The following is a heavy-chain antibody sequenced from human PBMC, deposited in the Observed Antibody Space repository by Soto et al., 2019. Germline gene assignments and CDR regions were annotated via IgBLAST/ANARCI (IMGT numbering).Heavy chain of an antibody. CDR2: ISDYNGNT. CDR1: GYTFTSYA. Sequence: QVQVVQSGGEVKKPGASVKVSCRASGYTFTSYAISWVRQAPGQGLEWMGWISDYNGNTNYAQKLQGSVTMTTDTSRSTVYLELRSLRSDDTAVYYCARDLPPVDYWGQGTLVTVSS. J-gene: IGHJ4*02. CDR3: ARDLPPVDY. V-gene: IGHV1-18*01.